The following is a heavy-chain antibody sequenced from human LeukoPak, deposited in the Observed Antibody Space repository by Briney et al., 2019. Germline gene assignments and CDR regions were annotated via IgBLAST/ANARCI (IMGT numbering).Heavy chain of an antibody. CDR1: GGTLSSYT. CDR2: IIPILGIA. CDR3: ARYVEMATIYFDY. D-gene: IGHD5-24*01. J-gene: IGHJ4*02. V-gene: IGHV1-69*02. Sequence: SVKVSCKASGGTLSSYTISWVRQAPGQGLEWMGRIIPILGIANYAQKFQGRVTITADKSTSTAYMELSSLRAEDTAVYYCARYVEMATIYFDYWGQGILVTVSS.